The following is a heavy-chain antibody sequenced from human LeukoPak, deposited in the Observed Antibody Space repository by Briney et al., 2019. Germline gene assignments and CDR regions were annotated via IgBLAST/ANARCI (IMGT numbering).Heavy chain of an antibody. Sequence: GGSLRLSCAPSGFTFSDYYMSWLRQAPGKGLQGVAYIANTGTIINYAGSVRGRFTISRDNAKNSVFLQMNGLRADDTAVYYCARMSSGSSFDYWGQGTLVAVSS. CDR1: GFTFSDYY. CDR2: IANTGTII. CDR3: ARMSSGSSFDY. D-gene: IGHD1-26*01. J-gene: IGHJ4*02. V-gene: IGHV3-11*01.